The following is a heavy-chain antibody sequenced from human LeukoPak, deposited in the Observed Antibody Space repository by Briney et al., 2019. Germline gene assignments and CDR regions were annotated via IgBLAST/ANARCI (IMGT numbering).Heavy chain of an antibody. CDR2: IKEDGSER. D-gene: IGHD1-26*01. Sequence: PGGSLRLSCEGSAFIFSGHWMNWVRQTPGKGLEWVASIKEDGSERQYVDSVKGRFTISRDNAKNSLYLQMNSLRAEDTAVYYCARDSGSYPNDAFDIWGQGTMVTVSS. J-gene: IGHJ3*02. V-gene: IGHV3-7*01. CDR1: AFIFSGHW. CDR3: ARDSGSYPNDAFDI.